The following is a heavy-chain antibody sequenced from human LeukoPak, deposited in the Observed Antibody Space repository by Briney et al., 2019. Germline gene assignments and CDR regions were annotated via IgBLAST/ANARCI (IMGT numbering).Heavy chain of an antibody. CDR2: ISGDGGST. V-gene: IGHV3-43*02. J-gene: IGHJ3*02. CDR1: GFTFDDYA. D-gene: IGHD3-22*01. CDR3: AKDWYYYDSSGYTHAFDI. Sequence: GGSLRLSCAASGFTFDDYAMQWVRQAPGKGPEWVSLISGDGGSTYYADSVKGRFSISRDNSKNSLYLQMNSLRTEDTALYYCAKDWYYYDSSGYTHAFDIWGQGTMVTVSS.